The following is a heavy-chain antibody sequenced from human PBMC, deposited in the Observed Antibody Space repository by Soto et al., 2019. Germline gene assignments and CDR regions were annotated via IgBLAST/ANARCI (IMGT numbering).Heavy chain of an antibody. CDR3: ARDFTDGSGSHPYYYYGMDV. Sequence: PSETLSLTCTVSGGSISSYYWSWIRQPPGKGLEWIGYIYYSGSTNYNPSLKSRVTISVDTSKNQFSLKLSSVTAADMAVYYCARDFTDGSGSHPYYYYGMDVWGQGTTVTVS. CDR1: GGSISSYY. CDR2: IYYSGST. D-gene: IGHD3-10*01. V-gene: IGHV4-59*01. J-gene: IGHJ6*02.